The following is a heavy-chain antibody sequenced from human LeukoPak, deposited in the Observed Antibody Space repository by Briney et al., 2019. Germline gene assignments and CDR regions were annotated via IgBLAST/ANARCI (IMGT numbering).Heavy chain of an antibody. J-gene: IGHJ6*03. CDR2: ISAYNGNT. CDR3: ARDGSGSYPNYYYYYYYMDV. V-gene: IGHV1-18*01. D-gene: IGHD3-10*01. Sequence: ASVKVSCKVSGYTFTNYGISWVRQAPGQGLEWMGWISAYNGNTNYAQKLQGRVTMTTDTSTSTAYMELRSLRSDDTAVYYCARDGSGSYPNYYYYYYYMDVWGKGTTVTISS. CDR1: GYTFTNYG.